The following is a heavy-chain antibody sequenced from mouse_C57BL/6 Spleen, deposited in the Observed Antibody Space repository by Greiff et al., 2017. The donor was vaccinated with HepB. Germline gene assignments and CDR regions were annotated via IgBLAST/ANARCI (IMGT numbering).Heavy chain of an antibody. J-gene: IGHJ1*03. CDR2: IDPSDSYT. CDR1: GYTFTSYW. V-gene: IGHV1-50*01. Sequence: QVQLKESGAELVKPGASVKLSCKASGYTFTSYWMQWVKQRPGQGLEWIGEIDPSDSYTNYNQKFKGKATLTVDTSSSTAYMQLSSLTSEDSAVYYCARGRYFDVWGTGTTVTVSS. CDR3: ARGRYFDV.